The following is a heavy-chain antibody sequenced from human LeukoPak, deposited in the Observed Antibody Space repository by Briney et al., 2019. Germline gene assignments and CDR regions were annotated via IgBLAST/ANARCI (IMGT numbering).Heavy chain of an antibody. CDR2: IYHSGST. V-gene: IGHV4-38-2*02. CDR1: GYSISGGYY. D-gene: IGHD3-3*01. CDR3: ARDYDFWSGYHAFDM. Sequence: TSETLSLTCTVSGYSISGGYYWGWIRPPPGKGLEWIGNIYHSGSTNFNPSLKSRVNILVDTSKNQFSLRLSSVTAADTAVYYCARDYDFWSGYHAFDMWGQGTLVTVSS. J-gene: IGHJ3*02.